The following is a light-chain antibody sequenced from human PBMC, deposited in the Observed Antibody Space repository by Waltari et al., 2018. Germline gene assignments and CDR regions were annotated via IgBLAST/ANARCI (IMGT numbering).Light chain of an antibody. CDR2: TAS. J-gene: IGKJ1*01. V-gene: IGKV1-39*01. CDR3: QQSYNLPRT. CDR1: QNIINY. Sequence: DIQMTQPPSSLSASVGDRVTITCRASQNIINYLNWYQQIPGKAPKILIYTASSLKNGVPSRFSGSGSGTDFTLTISSLQPEDFATYYCQQSYNLPRTFGQGTKVEIK.